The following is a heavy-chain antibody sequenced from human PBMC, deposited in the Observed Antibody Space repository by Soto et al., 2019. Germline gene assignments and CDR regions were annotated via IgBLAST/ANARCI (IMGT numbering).Heavy chain of an antibody. Sequence: ASETLSLTCTVSGGSISSGDYYWSWIRQPPGKGLEWIGYIYYSGSTYYNPSLKSRVTISVDTSKNQFSLQLNSVTPEDTAVYYCARAYCSGGSCWAWSNWFDPWGQGTLVTVSS. CDR1: GGSISSGDYY. D-gene: IGHD2-15*01. CDR3: ARAYCSGGSCWAWSNWFDP. J-gene: IGHJ5*02. V-gene: IGHV4-30-4*01. CDR2: IYYSGST.